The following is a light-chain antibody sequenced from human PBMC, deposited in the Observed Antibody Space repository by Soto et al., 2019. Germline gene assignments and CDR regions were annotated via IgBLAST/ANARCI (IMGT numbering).Light chain of an antibody. J-gene: IGLJ3*02. CDR3: CSYTTTYTLV. V-gene: IGLV2-14*01. CDR1: STDIGTYNS. CDR2: EVI. Sequence: QSVLTPPASVSGSPGRSLTISCTGTSTDIGTYNSVSWYQHHPGKAPKLLIFEVIDRPSGVSDRFSGSKSGNTASLTISSLQFEDEADYYCCSYTTTYTLVFGGGTKLTVL.